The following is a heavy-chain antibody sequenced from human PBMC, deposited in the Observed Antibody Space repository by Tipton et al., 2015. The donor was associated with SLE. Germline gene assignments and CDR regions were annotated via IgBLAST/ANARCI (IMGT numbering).Heavy chain of an antibody. Sequence: SLRLSCAASGFIFYSYAMHWVRQAPGKGLEWVAVISYHGSETYYADSVKGRVTISRDNSKNTVSLQMNSLRTEDTAVYYCARGDISHLGGAFDLWGQGTVVPVSS. CDR3: ARGDISHLGGAFDL. CDR1: GFIFYSYA. J-gene: IGHJ3*01. V-gene: IGHV3-30*04. CDR2: ISYHGSET. D-gene: IGHD2/OR15-2a*01.